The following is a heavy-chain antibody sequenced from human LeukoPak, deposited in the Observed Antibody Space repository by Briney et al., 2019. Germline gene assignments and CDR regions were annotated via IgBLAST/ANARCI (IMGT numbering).Heavy chain of an antibody. Sequence: GGSLRLSCAASGFTFSSYVMSWVRQAPGKGLEWVSAISVTGGSTYYADSVKGRFTISRDNSKNTLYLQMNSLRAEDTAVYYCAKDRGSTPFDYWGQGTLVTVSS. J-gene: IGHJ4*02. CDR3: AKDRGSTPFDY. V-gene: IGHV3-23*01. D-gene: IGHD3-10*01. CDR1: GFTFSSYV. CDR2: ISVTGGST.